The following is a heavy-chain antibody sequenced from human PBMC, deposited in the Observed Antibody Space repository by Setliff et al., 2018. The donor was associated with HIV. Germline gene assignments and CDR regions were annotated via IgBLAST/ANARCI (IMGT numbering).Heavy chain of an antibody. CDR3: ARRHGSGSLDAFDI. V-gene: IGHV4-39*07. J-gene: IGHJ3*02. D-gene: IGHD3-10*01. CDR1: GGSMTSSNYY. CDR2: INHSGST. Sequence: SETLSLTCTVSGGSMTSSNYYWGWIRQPPGKGLEWIGKINHSGSTNYNPSLKSRVTISVDTSRNQFSLKLNSVTAADTAVYYCARRHGSGSLDAFDIWGQGTMVTVSS.